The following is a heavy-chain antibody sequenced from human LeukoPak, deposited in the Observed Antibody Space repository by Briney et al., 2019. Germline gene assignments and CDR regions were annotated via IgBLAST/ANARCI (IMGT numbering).Heavy chain of an antibody. CDR1: GFTFSSYA. Sequence: GGSLRLSCAGSGFTFSSYAMSWARQSPGKGLEWVSGISGSGTGTSYADSVKGRFTISRDNSKSTLYLQMNSLKFEDTAVYYCAKGPTLATATTDWGQGTLVTVSS. CDR3: AKGPTLATATTD. J-gene: IGHJ4*02. D-gene: IGHD1-26*01. V-gene: IGHV3-23*01. CDR2: ISGSGTGT.